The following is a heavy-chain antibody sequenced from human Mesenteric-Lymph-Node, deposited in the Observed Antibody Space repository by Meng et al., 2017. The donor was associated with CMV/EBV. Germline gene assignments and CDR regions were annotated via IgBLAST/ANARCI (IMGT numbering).Heavy chain of an antibody. D-gene: IGHD3-10*02. CDR3: ARSDCSGSLCFDY. CDR2: ISSSSYI. CDR1: GLTFSSYT. J-gene: IGHJ4*02. Sequence: GESLKISCAVSGLTFSSYTMNWVRQAPGKGLEWVSSISSSSYIYYADSVKGRFTISRDNSNNTLFLEMNSLRPEDTSVYYCARSDCSGSLCFDYWGQGALVTVSS. V-gene: IGHV3-21*01.